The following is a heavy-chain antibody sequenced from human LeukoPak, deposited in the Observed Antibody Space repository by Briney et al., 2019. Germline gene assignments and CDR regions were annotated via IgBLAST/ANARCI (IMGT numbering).Heavy chain of an antibody. V-gene: IGHV3-48*03. CDR3: ARVYTGVYFDY. J-gene: IGHJ4*02. CDR1: GFTFSSYE. Sequence: GGSLRLSCAASGFTFSSYEMNWVRQAPGKGLEWVSYISSSGSTIYYADSVKGRFTISRDNSKNTLYLQMNSLRAEDTAVYYCARVYTGVYFDYWGQGTLVTVSS. D-gene: IGHD7-27*01. CDR2: ISSSGSTI.